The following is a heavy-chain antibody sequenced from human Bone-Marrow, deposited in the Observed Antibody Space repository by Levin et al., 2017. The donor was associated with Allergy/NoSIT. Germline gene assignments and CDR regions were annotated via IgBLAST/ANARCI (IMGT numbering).Heavy chain of an antibody. D-gene: IGHD2-21*02. V-gene: IGHV3-48*01. CDR1: GFTFSEYS. Sequence: GESLKISCAASGFTFSEYSMNWVRQAPGKGLEWLSYTSGTSSHIYYADSVKGRFTISRDNGKNSLFLQMNSLRAEDTAVYFCARGGGFYLASDDFDLWSQGTMVTVSS. J-gene: IGHJ3*01. CDR2: TSGTSSHI. CDR3: ARGGGFYLASDDFDL.